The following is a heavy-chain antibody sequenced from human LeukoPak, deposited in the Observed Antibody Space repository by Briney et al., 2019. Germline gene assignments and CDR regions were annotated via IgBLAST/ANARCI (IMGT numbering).Heavy chain of an antibody. CDR3: ARVLVGATEAFDI. Sequence: GSLRLSCAASGFTFTSYSMNWVRQPPGKGLEWIGEIYHSGSTNYNPSLKSRVTISVDKSKNQFSLKLSSVTAADTAVYYCARVLVGATEAFDIWGQGTMVTVSS. D-gene: IGHD1-26*01. CDR1: GFTFTSYSM. CDR2: IYHSGST. V-gene: IGHV4-4*02. J-gene: IGHJ3*02.